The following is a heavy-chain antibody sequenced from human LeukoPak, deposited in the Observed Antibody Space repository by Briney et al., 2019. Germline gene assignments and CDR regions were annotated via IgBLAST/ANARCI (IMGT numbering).Heavy chain of an antibody. CDR3: ARDPVHYYDSSGYWRY. CDR2: ISAYNGDT. CDR1: GYIFSSYG. Sequence: ASVKVSCKASGYIFSSYGISWVRQAPGQGLEWMGWISAYNGDTNYAQQFQGRVTMTTDKSTTTAYMELRSLRSDDTAVYYCARDPVHYYDSSGYWRYWGQGTLVTVSS. D-gene: IGHD3-22*01. V-gene: IGHV1-18*01. J-gene: IGHJ4*02.